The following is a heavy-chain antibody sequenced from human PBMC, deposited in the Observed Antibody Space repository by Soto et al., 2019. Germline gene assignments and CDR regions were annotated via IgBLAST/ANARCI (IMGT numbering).Heavy chain of an antibody. V-gene: IGHV3-33*01. J-gene: IGHJ6*02. CDR3: ARDSSSSSDYYGMDV. D-gene: IGHD6-6*01. Sequence: QVQLVESGGGVVQPGRSLRLSCAASGFTFSSYGMHWVRQAPGKGLEWVAVIWYDGSNKYYADSVKGRFTISRDNSKNTRYLQMNSLRAEDTPVDYCARDSSSSSDYYGMDVWGQGTTVTVSS. CDR2: IWYDGSNK. CDR1: GFTFSSYG.